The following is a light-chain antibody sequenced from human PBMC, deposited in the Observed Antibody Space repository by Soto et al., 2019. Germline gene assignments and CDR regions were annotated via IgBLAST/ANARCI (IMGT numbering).Light chain of an antibody. CDR3: SSYAGSNNFVV. CDR1: SSDVGAYSY. Sequence: QSVLTQPPSASGSPGQSVTISCTGTSSDVGAYSYVSWYQQHPGKAPKLMIYEVSKRPSGVPDRFSGSKSGNTASLTVSGLRAEDEADYYCSSYAGSNNFVVFGGGTKLTVL. J-gene: IGLJ2*01. V-gene: IGLV2-8*01. CDR2: EVS.